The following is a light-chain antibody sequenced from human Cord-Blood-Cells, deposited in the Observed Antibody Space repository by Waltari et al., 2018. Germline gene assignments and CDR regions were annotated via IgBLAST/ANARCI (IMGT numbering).Light chain of an antibody. J-gene: IGLJ3*02. CDR3: SSYTSSSTWV. CDR1: SSDVGGYNY. V-gene: IGLV2-14*01. CDR2: DVS. Sequence: QSALTQPASVSGSPGQSITISCTGTSSDVGGYNYFSWYQQHPGKAPKLMIYDVSNRPSGVSNRFSGPKSGNTASLTISGLQAEDEADYYCSSYTSSSTWVFGGGTKLTVL.